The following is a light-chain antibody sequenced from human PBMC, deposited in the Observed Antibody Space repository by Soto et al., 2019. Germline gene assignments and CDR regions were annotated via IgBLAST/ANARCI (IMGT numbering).Light chain of an antibody. Sequence: DLQRTHSPSSLSASVGARVTITCRASQGIRKDLGWYQQKPGKAPKRLIYAASSLQSGVPSRFSGSGSGTEFTLTISSLQPEDFATYYCLQHNSYPPTFGPGTKVDIK. J-gene: IGKJ3*01. CDR3: LQHNSYPPT. CDR2: AAS. V-gene: IGKV1-17*01. CDR1: QGIRKD.